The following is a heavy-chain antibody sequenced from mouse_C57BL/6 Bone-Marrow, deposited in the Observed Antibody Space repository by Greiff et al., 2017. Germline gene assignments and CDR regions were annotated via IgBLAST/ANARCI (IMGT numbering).Heavy chain of an antibody. Sequence: QVQLKQPGAELVRPGTSVKLSCKASGYTFTSYWMHWVKQRPGQGLEWIGVIDPSDSYTNYNQKFKGKATLTVDTSSSTAYMQLSSLTSEDSAVYYCARSESKRGWFADWGQGTLVTVSA. V-gene: IGHV1-59*01. CDR2: IDPSDSYT. CDR1: GYTFTSYW. D-gene: IGHD2-5*01. J-gene: IGHJ3*01. CDR3: ARSESKRGWFAD.